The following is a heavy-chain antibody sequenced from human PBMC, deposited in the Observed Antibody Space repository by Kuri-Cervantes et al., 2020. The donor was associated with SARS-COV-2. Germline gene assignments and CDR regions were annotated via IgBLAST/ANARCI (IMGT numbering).Heavy chain of an antibody. V-gene: IGHV5-51*01. CDR3: ARRPRYCSDTSCYYLDY. CDR2: IWPGDSET. D-gene: IGHD2-2*01. Sequence: GGSLRLSCKGSGYSFTSYWIAWVRQMPGKGLEWIGIIWPGDSETRYSPPFQDQVTISGDESINTAYLQWSSLKASDTAIYYCARRPRYCSDTSCYYLDYWGQGTLVTVSS. CDR1: GYSFTSYW. J-gene: IGHJ4*02.